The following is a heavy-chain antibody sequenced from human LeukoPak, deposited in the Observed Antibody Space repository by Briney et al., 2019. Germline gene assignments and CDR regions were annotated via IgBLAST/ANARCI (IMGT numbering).Heavy chain of an antibody. V-gene: IGHV3-53*05. Sequence: GGSLRLSCAASGFIVSSNYMSWVRQAPGKGLEWVSVIYSGGSTYYADSVKGRFTISRDNSKNTLYLQMNSLRAEDTALYYCAKDWTGDGNDAFDIWGQGTMVTVSS. D-gene: IGHD3/OR15-3a*01. CDR1: GFIVSSNY. J-gene: IGHJ3*02. CDR3: AKDWTGDGNDAFDI. CDR2: IYSGGST.